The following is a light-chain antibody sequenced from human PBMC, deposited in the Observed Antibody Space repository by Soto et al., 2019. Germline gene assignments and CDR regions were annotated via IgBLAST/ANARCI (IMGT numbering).Light chain of an antibody. J-gene: IGKJ4*01. CDR3: QQHINWPLT. Sequence: EIVLTQSPATLSLSPGERATLSCRASQTVSSSLAWYQQKPGQAPRLLIYEVSNRSTVIPASFSGSGSGADFTLTISSLETGDFALYYCQQHINWPLTFGGGTKV. CDR2: EVS. V-gene: IGKV3-11*01. CDR1: QTVSSS.